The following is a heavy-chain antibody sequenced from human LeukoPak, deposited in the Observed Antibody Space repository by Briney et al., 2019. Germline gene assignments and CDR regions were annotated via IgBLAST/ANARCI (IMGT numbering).Heavy chain of an antibody. V-gene: IGHV3-21*01. CDR2: ISSSSSYI. CDR3: ARDLWFGELLRFDWFDP. Sequence: PRGSLRLSCAASGFTFSSYSMNWVRQAPGKGLEWVSSISSSSSYIYYADSVKGRFTISRDNAKNSLYLQMNSLRAEDTAVYYCARDLWFGELLRFDWFDPWGQGTLVTVSS. D-gene: IGHD3-10*01. J-gene: IGHJ5*02. CDR1: GFTFSSYS.